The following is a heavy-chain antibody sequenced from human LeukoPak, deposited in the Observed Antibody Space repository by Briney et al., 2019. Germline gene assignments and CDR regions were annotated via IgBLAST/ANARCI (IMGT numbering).Heavy chain of an antibody. D-gene: IGHD4-17*01. CDR3: ARMTTVTFSTEYFQH. J-gene: IGHJ1*01. CDR2: IYYSGST. Sequence: SETLSLTCTVAGSSISSYYWSLIRQPPGKGLEWIGYIYYSGSTNYNPSLKSRVTISVDTSKNQFSLKLSSVTAADTAVYYCARMTTVTFSTEYFQHWGQGTLVTVSS. CDR1: GSSISSYY. V-gene: IGHV4-59*08.